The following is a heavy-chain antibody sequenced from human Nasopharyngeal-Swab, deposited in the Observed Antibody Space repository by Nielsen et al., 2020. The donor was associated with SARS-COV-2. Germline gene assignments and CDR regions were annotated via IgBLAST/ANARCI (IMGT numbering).Heavy chain of an antibody. D-gene: IGHD6-13*01. V-gene: IGHV3-23*01. Sequence: GESLKISCSASGLTFSSYAMSWVRQAPGKGLEWVSAISGSGGSTYYADSVKGRFTISRDNSKNTLYLQMNSLRAEDTAVYYCAKGVVGIAAAGDWFDPWGQGTLVTVSS. CDR1: GLTFSSYA. CDR2: ISGSGGST. CDR3: AKGVVGIAAAGDWFDP. J-gene: IGHJ5*02.